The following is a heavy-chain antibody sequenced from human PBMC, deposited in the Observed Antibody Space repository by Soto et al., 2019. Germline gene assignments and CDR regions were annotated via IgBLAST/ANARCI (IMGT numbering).Heavy chain of an antibody. CDR3: ARSYYDSSGYYEHDAFDI. D-gene: IGHD3-22*01. Sequence: SETLSLTCAVSGGSISSGGYSWSWIRQPPGKGLEWIGYIYHSGSTYYNPSLKSRVTISVDRSKNQFSLKLSSVTAADTAVYYCARSYYDSSGYYEHDAFDIWGQGTMVTVSS. V-gene: IGHV4-30-2*01. J-gene: IGHJ3*02. CDR2: IYHSGST. CDR1: GGSISSGGYS.